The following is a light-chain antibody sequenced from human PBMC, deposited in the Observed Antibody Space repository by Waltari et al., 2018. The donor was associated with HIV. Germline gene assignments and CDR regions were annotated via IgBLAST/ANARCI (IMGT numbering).Light chain of an antibody. CDR2: NNR. J-gene: IGLJ2*01. V-gene: IGLV1-44*01. Sequence: QSVLTQPPSASGTPGQRVTISCSGSSSNIGSTTVNWYQQLPGPAPKLLIYNNRQRPSGFPDRFAGAKSGTSASLAISGLQSEDEADYYCAAWDDSLNGVIFGGGTKLTVL. CDR3: AAWDDSLNGVI. CDR1: SSNIGSTT.